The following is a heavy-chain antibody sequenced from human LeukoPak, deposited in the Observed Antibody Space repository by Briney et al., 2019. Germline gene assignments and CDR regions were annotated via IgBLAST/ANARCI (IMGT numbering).Heavy chain of an antibody. Sequence: ASVKVSCKASGYTFTGYYMHWVRQAPGQGLEWMGWINPSSGGTNYAQKFQGWVTMTRDTSISTAYMELSRLRSDDTAVYYCARGYNWNYVAFDIWGQGTMVTVSS. V-gene: IGHV1-2*04. CDR2: INPSSGGT. CDR3: ARGYNWNYVAFDI. D-gene: IGHD1-7*01. J-gene: IGHJ3*02. CDR1: GYTFTGYY.